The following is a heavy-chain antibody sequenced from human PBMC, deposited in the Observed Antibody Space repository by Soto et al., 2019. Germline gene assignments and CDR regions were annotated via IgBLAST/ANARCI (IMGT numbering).Heavy chain of an antibody. CDR3: IWQSHFGGAWR. V-gene: IGHV3-15*07. CDR1: GFSFPPAW. CDR2: IYSGGAT. Sequence: EVQLVESDGGLVKPGGSLRLSCAPSGFSFPPAWLNWVRQAPGPGLEWVGRIYSGGATEYSAPVSGRFTISREDSKSTLYLQMDSLGIGDTALYFCIWQSHFGGAWRWGQGTPVTVSS. J-gene: IGHJ1*01. D-gene: IGHD3-3*01.